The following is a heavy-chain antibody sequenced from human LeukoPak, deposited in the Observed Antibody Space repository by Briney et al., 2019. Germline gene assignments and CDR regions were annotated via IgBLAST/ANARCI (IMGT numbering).Heavy chain of an antibody. CDR1: GGTFSSYA. D-gene: IGHD3-22*01. Sequence: ASVKVSCKASGGTFSSYAIGWVRQAPGQGLEWMGRIIPIFGTANYAQKFQGRVTITTDESTSTAYMELSSLRSEDTAVYYCARVLYYDGSGYYYWGQGTLVTVSS. CDR3: ARVLYYDGSGYYY. V-gene: IGHV1-69*05. J-gene: IGHJ4*02. CDR2: IIPIFGTA.